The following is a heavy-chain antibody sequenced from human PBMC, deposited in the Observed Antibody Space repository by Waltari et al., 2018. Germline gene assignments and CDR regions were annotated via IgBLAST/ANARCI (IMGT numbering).Heavy chain of an antibody. J-gene: IGHJ4*02. CDR1: GDSLTALC. Sequence: QVQLVQYGAEVKKPGAAVRRPRQISGDSLTALCVHCVRQAPGKAREWMGGFDPEDAETIVAQRFQGRVTMTEETSPETAYMELRSLSSEDTAVYFCAAKEAWGNRAFDYWGQGTLVTVSS. CDR2: FDPEDAET. V-gene: IGHV1-24*01. CDR3: AAKEAWGNRAFDY. D-gene: IGHD7-27*01.